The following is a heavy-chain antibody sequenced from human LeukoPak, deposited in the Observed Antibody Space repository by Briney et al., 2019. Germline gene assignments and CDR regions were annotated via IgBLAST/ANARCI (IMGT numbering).Heavy chain of an antibody. Sequence: SETLSLTCTVSGGSISSYYWSWIRQPAGKGLGWIGRIYTSGSTNYNPSLKSRVTMSVDTSKNQFSLKLSSVTAADTAVYYCVRDNYDYVWGSYRYFDYWGQGTLVTVSS. CDR2: IYTSGST. D-gene: IGHD3-16*02. J-gene: IGHJ4*02. CDR1: GGSISSYY. V-gene: IGHV4-4*07. CDR3: VRDNYDYVWGSYRYFDY.